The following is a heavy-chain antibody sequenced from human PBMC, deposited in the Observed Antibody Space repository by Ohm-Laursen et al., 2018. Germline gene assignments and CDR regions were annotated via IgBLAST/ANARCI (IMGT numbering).Heavy chain of an antibody. V-gene: IGHV1-8*01. CDR1: GYTLTSYD. CDR2: MNPNSGNT. D-gene: IGHD2-2*01. J-gene: IGHJ4*02. CDR3: VRDLCSSTTCQGDY. Sequence: ASVKVSCKASGYTLTSYDINWVRQATGQGLEWMGWMNPNSGNTGYAQKFQGRVTMTRNTSISTAYMELRRLTSDDTAMYYCVRDLCSSTTCQGDYWGQGTLVTVSS.